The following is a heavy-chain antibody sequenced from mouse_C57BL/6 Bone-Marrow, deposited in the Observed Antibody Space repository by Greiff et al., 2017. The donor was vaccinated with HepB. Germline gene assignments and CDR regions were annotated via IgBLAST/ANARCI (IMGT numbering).Heavy chain of an antibody. J-gene: IGHJ4*01. CDR2: ISYDGSN. Sequence: EVQLQQSGPGLVKPSQSLSLTCSVTGYSITSGYYWNWIRQFPGNKLEWMGYISYDGSNNYNPSLKNRISITRDTSKNQFFLKLNSVTTEDTATYYCARGVFTTVVARAMDYWGQGTSVTVSS. V-gene: IGHV3-6*01. D-gene: IGHD1-1*01. CDR1: GYSITSGYY. CDR3: ARGVFTTVVARAMDY.